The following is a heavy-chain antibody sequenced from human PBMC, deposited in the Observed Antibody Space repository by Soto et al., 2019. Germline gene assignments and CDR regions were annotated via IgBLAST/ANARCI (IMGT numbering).Heavy chain of an antibody. Sequence: PSETRSLTCTVSGGSISNSSYYWGWIRQPPGMGLEWIGHIYYSGSTYYYSPSLKSRITISVDTSKNQFSLDLTSVTAADTAVYYCARRGRSASGSYYFDYWGQGTLVT. J-gene: IGHJ4*02. CDR3: ARRGRSASGSYYFDY. V-gene: IGHV4-39*01. CDR2: IYYSGST. CDR1: GGSISNSSYY. D-gene: IGHD3-10*01.